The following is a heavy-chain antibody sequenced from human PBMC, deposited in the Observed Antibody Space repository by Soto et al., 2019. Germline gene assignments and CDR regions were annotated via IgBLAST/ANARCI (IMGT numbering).Heavy chain of an antibody. J-gene: IGHJ4*02. CDR1: GGTFSSYA. Sequence: GASVKVSCKASGGTFSSYAISWVRQAPGQGLEWMGGIIPIFGTANYAQKFQGRVTITADESTSTAYMELSSLRSEDTAVYYCARERHCGGDCLYLDYWGQGTLVTVSS. V-gene: IGHV1-69*13. CDR2: IIPIFGTA. CDR3: ARERHCGGDCLYLDY. D-gene: IGHD2-21*02.